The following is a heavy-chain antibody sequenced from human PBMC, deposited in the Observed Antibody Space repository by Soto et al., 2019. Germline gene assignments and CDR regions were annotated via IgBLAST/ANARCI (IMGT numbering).Heavy chain of an antibody. V-gene: IGHV3-23*01. CDR3: XXTXXXXNXXXDY. CDR1: GLTFSTYA. Sequence: GSLRLSCTASGLTFSTYAMSWVRQAPGKGLEWVSIISGSGSGTYYADSVKGRFTVSRDNSRNTLYVQMNSLRDEDTAVYYXXXTXXXXNXXXDYXXPGXLXXVXS. CDR2: ISGSGSGT. J-gene: IGHJ4*02.